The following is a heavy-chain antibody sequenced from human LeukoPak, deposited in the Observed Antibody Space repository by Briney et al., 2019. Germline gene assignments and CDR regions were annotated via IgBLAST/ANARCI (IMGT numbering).Heavy chain of an antibody. CDR3: ARESWYCSSTSCYKFDYYYYMDV. CDR1: GGSISSYY. Sequence: SETLSLTCTVSGGSISSYYWSWIRQPPGKGLEWIGYIYYSGSTNYNPSLKSRVTISVDTSKNQFSLKLSSVTAADTAVYYCARESWYCSSTSCYKFDYYYYMDVWGKGTTVTVSS. V-gene: IGHV4-59*01. J-gene: IGHJ6*03. D-gene: IGHD2-2*02. CDR2: IYYSGST.